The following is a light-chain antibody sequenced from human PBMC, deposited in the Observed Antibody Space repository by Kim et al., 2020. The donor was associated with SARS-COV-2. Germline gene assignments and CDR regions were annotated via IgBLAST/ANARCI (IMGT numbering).Light chain of an antibody. CDR2: YDS. CDR3: QVWDSSSDRV. V-gene: IGLV3-21*04. J-gene: IGLJ2*01. Sequence: VAPGKTAGLTCGGNNIGSYSVHWYQQKPGQAPVLVIYYDSDRPSGIPERFSGSNSGNTATLTISRVEAGDEADYYCQVWDSSSDRVFGGGTQLTVL. CDR1: NIGSYS.